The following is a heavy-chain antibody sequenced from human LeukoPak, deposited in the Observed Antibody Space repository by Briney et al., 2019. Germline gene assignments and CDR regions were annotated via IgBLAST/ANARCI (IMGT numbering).Heavy chain of an antibody. J-gene: IGHJ6*02. CDR1: GGTFSSYT. Sequence: SVKVSCKASGGTFSSYTISWVRQAPGQGLEWMGRIIPILGIANYAQKFQGRVTITADKSTSTAYMELSSLRSEDTAVYYCAREVIQLWPGSADYYGMDVWGQGTTVTVSS. D-gene: IGHD5-18*01. CDR3: AREVIQLWPGSADYYGMDV. V-gene: IGHV1-69*04. CDR2: IIPILGIA.